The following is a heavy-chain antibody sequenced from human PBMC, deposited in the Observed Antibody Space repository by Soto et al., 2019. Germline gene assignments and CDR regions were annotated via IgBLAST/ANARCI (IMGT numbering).Heavy chain of an antibody. D-gene: IGHD6-6*01. CDR2: IYDSGST. V-gene: IGHV4-30-2*01. Sequence: SETLSLTCAVSVASISRGGYCWTWIRQPPGKALEWIGNIYDSGSTSYNPSLKSRVTISVDRSKNQFSLKLTSVTAADTAVYFCARGSSSYYDYGMDVWGQGTTVTVSS. CDR1: VASISRGGYC. J-gene: IGHJ6*02. CDR3: ARGSSSYYDYGMDV.